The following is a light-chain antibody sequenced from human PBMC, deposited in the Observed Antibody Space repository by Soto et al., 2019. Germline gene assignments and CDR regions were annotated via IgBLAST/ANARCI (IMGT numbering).Light chain of an antibody. CDR3: NSYTSSTTSV. CDR1: SSDVGSYNY. J-gene: IGLJ1*01. CDR2: DVS. V-gene: IGLV2-14*01. Sequence: QSALTQPASVSGSPGQSITISCTGTSSDVGSYNYVSWYQQHPGKAPKLMIYDVSNRPSGVSNRFSGSKSGNTASLTISGLQAEDEADYYCNSYTSSTTSVFGTGTKVTVL.